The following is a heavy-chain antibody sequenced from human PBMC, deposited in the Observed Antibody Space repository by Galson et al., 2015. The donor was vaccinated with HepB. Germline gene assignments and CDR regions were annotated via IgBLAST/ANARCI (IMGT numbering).Heavy chain of an antibody. CDR1: GGSFSGYY. V-gene: IGHV4-34*01. D-gene: IGHD5-12*01. J-gene: IGHJ4*02. Sequence: LSLTCAVYGGSFSGYYWTWIRQPPGKGLEWIGEINHSGSTNYNPSLKSRVTISIDTSKNQFSLKLSSVTAADTAVYYCAKLSFWGYSDYGRPIDYWGQGTLVSVSS. CDR2: INHSGST. CDR3: AKLSFWGYSDYGRPIDY.